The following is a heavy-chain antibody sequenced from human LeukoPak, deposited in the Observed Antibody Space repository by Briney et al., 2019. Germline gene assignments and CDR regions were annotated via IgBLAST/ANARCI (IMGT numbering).Heavy chain of an antibody. Sequence: PSETLSLTCTVSGGSISSGSYYWSWIRQPAGKGLEWIGRIYSGGSTNYNPSLTGRVTISVDTSKNQFSLKLSSVTAADTAVYYCARESAIVVVVAAGAFDIWGQGTMVTVSS. J-gene: IGHJ3*02. CDR3: ARESAIVVVVAAGAFDI. D-gene: IGHD2-15*01. V-gene: IGHV4-61*02. CDR2: IYSGGST. CDR1: GGSISSGSYY.